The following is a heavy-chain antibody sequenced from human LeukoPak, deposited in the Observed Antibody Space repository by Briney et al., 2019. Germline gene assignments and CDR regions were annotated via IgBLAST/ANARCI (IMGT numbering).Heavy chain of an antibody. J-gene: IGHJ4*02. Sequence: ASVKVSCKASGYTFTSYGISWVRQAPGQGLEWMGWISAYNGNTNYAQKLQGRVTMTTDTFTSTAYMELRSLRSDDTAVYCCARSGTMVRGVNTLIDYWGQGTLVTVSS. CDR3: ARSGTMVRGVNTLIDY. CDR1: GYTFTSYG. V-gene: IGHV1-18*01. D-gene: IGHD3-10*01. CDR2: ISAYNGNT.